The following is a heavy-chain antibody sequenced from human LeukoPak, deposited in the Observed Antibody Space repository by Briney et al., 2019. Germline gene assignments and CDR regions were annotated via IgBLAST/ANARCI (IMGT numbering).Heavy chain of an antibody. CDR1: GFTLSSRH. Sequence: PGGSLRLSWSASGFTLSSRHMHWVRRAPGRGVGSVSAISEYGERTYYRDSVRGRYTISRDNSRITLYLQMNSLRSEDTALYYCVREDYAGSSWFDPSGQGTQVTVSS. J-gene: IGHJ5*02. CDR2: ISEYGERT. CDR3: VREDYAGSSWFDP. D-gene: IGHD4-17*01. V-gene: IGHV3-64D*06.